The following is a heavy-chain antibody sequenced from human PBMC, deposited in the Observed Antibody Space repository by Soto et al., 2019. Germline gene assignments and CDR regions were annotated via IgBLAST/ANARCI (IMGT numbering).Heavy chain of an antibody. CDR3: ARDKGRSPLDY. CDR1: GFTFSSYS. Sequence: EVQLVESGGGLVQPGGSLRLSCAACGFTFSSYSMNWVRQAPGKGLEWVSYISSSSRTIYYTDSVKGRFTISRDNAKNSLYLQMNSLRAEDTAVYYCARDKGRSPLDYWGQGTLVTVSS. V-gene: IGHV3-48*01. CDR2: ISSSSRTI. D-gene: IGHD2-15*01. J-gene: IGHJ4*02.